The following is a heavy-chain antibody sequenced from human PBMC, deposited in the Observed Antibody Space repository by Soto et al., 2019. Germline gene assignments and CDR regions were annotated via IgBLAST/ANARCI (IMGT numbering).Heavy chain of an antibody. CDR1: GFIFSSYS. D-gene: IGHD4-17*01. J-gene: IGHJ4*02. Sequence: EVQLVESGGGLVRPGGSLRLSCAGSGFIFSSYSLTWVRQAPGKGLEWVSSCTRTTATTYYADSVKGRFTISRDNAENSLYLQMTSLRAEDTAVYYCARGANYGDYGAFDVWGQGTLVTVAS. CDR3: ARGANYGDYGAFDV. CDR2: CTRTTATT. V-gene: IGHV3-21*06.